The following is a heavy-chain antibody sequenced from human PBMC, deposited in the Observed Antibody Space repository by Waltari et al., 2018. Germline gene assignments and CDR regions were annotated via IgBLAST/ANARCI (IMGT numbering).Heavy chain of an antibody. J-gene: IGHJ4*02. CDR1: GFTFSNAW. D-gene: IGHD2-15*01. V-gene: IGHV3-15*01. CDR2: IKSKTDGGTT. CDR3: TTDCSGGSCYSRLVDY. Sequence: EVQLVESGGGLVKPGGSLRLSCAASGFTFSNAWMSWVRQAPGKGLEWVGRIKSKTDGGTTNYAAPVKGRFTISRDDSKNTLYLQMNSLKTEDTAVYYCTTDCSGGSCYSRLVDYWGQGTLVTVSS.